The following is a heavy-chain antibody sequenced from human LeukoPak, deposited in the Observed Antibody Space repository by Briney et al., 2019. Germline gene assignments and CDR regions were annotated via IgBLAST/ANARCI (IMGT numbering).Heavy chain of an antibody. CDR2: IFSGGGT. CDR3: VRGGHYYFDY. D-gene: IGHD3-16*01. Sequence: GGSLRLSCAASGFTVSSNYLSWVRQAPGRGLEWVSVIFSGGGTYYADSVKGRFTISRDDSKNTLYLQMNSLRAEDTAVYYCVRGGHYYFDYWGQGTLVTVSS. CDR1: GFTVSSNY. J-gene: IGHJ4*02. V-gene: IGHV3-53*01.